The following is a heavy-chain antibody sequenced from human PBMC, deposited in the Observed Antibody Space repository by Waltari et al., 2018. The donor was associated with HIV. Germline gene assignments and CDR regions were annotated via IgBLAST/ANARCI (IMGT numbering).Heavy chain of an antibody. V-gene: IGHV1-69*01. D-gene: IGHD6-6*01. CDR3: ARGGNIRAARYFDY. CDR2: IIPIFGTA. J-gene: IGHJ4*02. Sequence: QVQLVQSGAEVKKPGSSVKVSCKASGGTFSSYAITCVRQAPGQGLEWRGGIIPIFGTANYAQKFQGRVTITADESTSTAYMELSSLRSEDTAVYYCARGGNIRAARYFDYWGQGTLVTVSS. CDR1: GGTFSSYA.